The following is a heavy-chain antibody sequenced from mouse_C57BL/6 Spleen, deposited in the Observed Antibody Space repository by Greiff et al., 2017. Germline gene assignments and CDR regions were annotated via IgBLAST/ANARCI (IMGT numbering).Heavy chain of an antibody. V-gene: IGHV2-5*01. CDR1: GFSLTSYG. J-gene: IGHJ2*01. CDR2: IWRGGST. CDR3: AKNGNYSNYDYFDY. Sequence: LQESGPGLVQPSQSLSITCTVSGFSLTSYGVHWVRQSPGKGLEWLGVIWRGGSTDYNAAFMSRLSITKDNSKSQVFFKMNSLQADDTAIYYCAKNGNYSNYDYFDYWGQGTTLTVSS. D-gene: IGHD2-5*01.